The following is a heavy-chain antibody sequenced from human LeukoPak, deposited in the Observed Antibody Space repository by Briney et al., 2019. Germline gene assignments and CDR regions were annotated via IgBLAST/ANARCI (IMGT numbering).Heavy chain of an antibody. CDR3: AKDSTYYYDSSGYGIYFDY. Sequence: GGSLRLSCAASGFTFDDYAMHWVRQAPGKGLEWVSGISWNSGSIGYADSVKGRFTISRDNAKNSLYLQMNSLRAEDTALYYCAKDSTYYYDSSGYGIYFDYWGQGTLVTVSS. D-gene: IGHD3-22*01. CDR1: GFTFDDYA. CDR2: ISWNSGSI. V-gene: IGHV3-9*01. J-gene: IGHJ4*02.